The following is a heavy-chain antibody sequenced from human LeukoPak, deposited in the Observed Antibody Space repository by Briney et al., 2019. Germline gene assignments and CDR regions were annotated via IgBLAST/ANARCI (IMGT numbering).Heavy chain of an antibody. Sequence: SETLSLTCTVSGGSISSFYWSWIRQPPGKGLEWIGYIYYSGSTNYNPSLKSRVTISVDTSKNQFSLKLSSVTAADTAVYYCARCTSTSCYNFDYWGQGALVTVSS. CDR3: ARCTSTSCYNFDY. V-gene: IGHV4-59*01. D-gene: IGHD2-2*02. J-gene: IGHJ4*02. CDR2: IYYSGST. CDR1: GGSISSFY.